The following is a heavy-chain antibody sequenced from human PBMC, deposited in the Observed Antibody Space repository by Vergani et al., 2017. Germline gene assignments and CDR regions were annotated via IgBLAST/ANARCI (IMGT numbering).Heavy chain of an antibody. CDR2: INPSGGST. Sequence: QVQLVQSGAEVKKPGASVKVSCKASGYTFTSYYMHWVRQAPGQGLEWMGIINPSGGSTSYAQKFPGRVTMTRDTSTSTVYMELSSLRSEDTAVYYCARGDYAKGGYYYYYGMDVWGQGTTVTVSS. CDR1: GYTFTSYY. V-gene: IGHV1-46*03. CDR3: ARGDYAKGGYYYYYGMDV. J-gene: IGHJ6*02. D-gene: IGHD4-17*01.